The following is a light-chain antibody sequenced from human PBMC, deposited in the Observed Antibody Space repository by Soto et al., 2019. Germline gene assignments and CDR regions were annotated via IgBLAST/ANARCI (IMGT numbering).Light chain of an antibody. J-gene: IGKJ4*01. CDR3: QRYNNWPLT. CDR1: PSVSNS. V-gene: IGKV3-15*01. CDR2: DTS. Sequence: ESVLTQSPATLSLSPGERATLSCRASPSVSNSLAWYQHKPGQAPRLLIYDTSTRATGVPARFSGSRSGTEFTLTINSLQSEDFAVYYCQRYNNWPLTFGGGTKVDIK.